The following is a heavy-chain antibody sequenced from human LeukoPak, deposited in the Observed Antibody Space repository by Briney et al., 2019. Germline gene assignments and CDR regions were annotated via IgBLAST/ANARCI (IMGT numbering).Heavy chain of an antibody. J-gene: IGHJ3*02. D-gene: IGHD3-10*01. CDR3: ARGGFTTMVRGVIITLDAFDI. CDR2: INLGGGST. V-gene: IGHV1-46*01. CDR1: GYSFTNYY. Sequence: ASVKVSCKASGYSFTNYYLHWVRQAPGQGFEWMGIINLGGGSTTYAQKFQGRVTMTRDTSTSTVYMELGSLRSEDTAVYYCARGGFTTMVRGVIITLDAFDIWGQGTMVTVSS.